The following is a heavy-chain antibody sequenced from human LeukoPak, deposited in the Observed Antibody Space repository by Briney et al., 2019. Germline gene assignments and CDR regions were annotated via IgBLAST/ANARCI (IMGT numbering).Heavy chain of an antibody. CDR3: ARDYYDYVWGSYRWFDP. Sequence: GASMKVSCKASGYTFTSYGISWVRQAPGQGLEWMGWISAYNGNTNYAQKLQGRVTMTTDTSTSTAYMELRSLRSDDTAVYYCARDYYDYVWGSYRWFDPWGQGTLVTVSS. J-gene: IGHJ5*02. CDR1: GYTFTSYG. V-gene: IGHV1-18*01. D-gene: IGHD3-16*02. CDR2: ISAYNGNT.